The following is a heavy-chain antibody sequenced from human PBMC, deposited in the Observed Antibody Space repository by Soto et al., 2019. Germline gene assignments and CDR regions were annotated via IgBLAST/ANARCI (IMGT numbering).Heavy chain of an antibody. V-gene: IGHV3-21*01. J-gene: IGHJ4*02. CDR1: GFTFSSYW. CDR2: ISSTSTYT. Sequence: GGSLRLSCAASGFTFSSYWMHWVRQAPGKGLVWVSSISSTSTYTHYADSVKGRFTISRDNANNSLFLQMNSLRAEDTAIYYCARDLALAGNYWGQGALVTVSS. D-gene: IGHD6-19*01. CDR3: ARDLALAGNY.